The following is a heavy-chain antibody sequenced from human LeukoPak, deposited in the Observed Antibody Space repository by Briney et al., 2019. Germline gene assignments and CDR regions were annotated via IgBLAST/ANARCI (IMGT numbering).Heavy chain of an antibody. V-gene: IGHV3-30*18. Sequence: GGSLRLSRAASGFTFSTYGMHCVRQAPGKGLEWVAVISYDGRNKYYADSVKGRFTISRDNSKSTLYLQMNSLRAEDTALYYCAKDPCSSTSCYAYNFYYYGMDVWGQGTTVTVSS. CDR2: ISYDGRNK. CDR3: AKDPCSSTSCYAYNFYYYGMDV. J-gene: IGHJ6*02. CDR1: GFTFSTYG. D-gene: IGHD2-2*01.